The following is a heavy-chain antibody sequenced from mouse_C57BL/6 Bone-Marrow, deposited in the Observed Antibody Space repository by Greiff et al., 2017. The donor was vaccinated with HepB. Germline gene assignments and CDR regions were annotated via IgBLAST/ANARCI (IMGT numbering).Heavy chain of an antibody. Sequence: VQLKESGPGLVKPSQSLSLTCSVTGYSITSGYYWNWIRQFPGNKLEWMGYISYDGSNNYNPSLKNRISITRDTSKNQFFLKLNSVTTEDTATYYCAREGDLPNFDYWGQGTTLTVSS. V-gene: IGHV3-6*01. CDR3: AREGDLPNFDY. J-gene: IGHJ2*01. CDR1: GYSITSGYY. CDR2: ISYDGSN. D-gene: IGHD3-3*01.